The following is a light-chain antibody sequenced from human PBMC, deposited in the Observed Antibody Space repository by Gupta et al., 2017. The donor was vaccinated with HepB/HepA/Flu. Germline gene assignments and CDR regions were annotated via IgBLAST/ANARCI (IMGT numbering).Light chain of an antibody. CDR1: QSVSSNY. V-gene: IGKV3-20*01. CDR3: QQEGSFPLT. J-gene: IGKJ3*01. Sequence: EIVLTQSPGTLSLSPGERATLSCRASQSVSSNYLGWYQQKPGQAPRLLIYGASSRATGIPDRFSGSGSGTDFTLTIRRLEPEDFAVYYCQQEGSFPLTFGHGTKVDIK. CDR2: GAS.